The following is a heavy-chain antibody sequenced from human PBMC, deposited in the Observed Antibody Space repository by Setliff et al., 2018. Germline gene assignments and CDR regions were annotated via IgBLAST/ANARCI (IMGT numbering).Heavy chain of an antibody. CDR1: GASISSYY. V-gene: IGHV4-4*08. J-gene: IGHJ4*02. CDR3: AREGFYCTNGVCYRPFDY. Sequence: WETLSLTCTVSGASISSYYWSWIRQPPGKGLEWIGYIYTSGGTNYNPSLKSRVTISVDASKNQFSLKLTSVTAADTAVYYCAREGFYCTNGVCYRPFDYWGQGTLVTVSS. D-gene: IGHD2-8*01. CDR2: IYTSGGT.